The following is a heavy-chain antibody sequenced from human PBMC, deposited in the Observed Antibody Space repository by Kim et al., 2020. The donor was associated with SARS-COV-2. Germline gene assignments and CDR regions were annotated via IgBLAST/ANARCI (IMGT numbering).Heavy chain of an antibody. Sequence: SLKSRVTISVDTSKTQFSLKLSSVTAADTALYYCARHNPYGVYYYYGLDVWGQGTTVTVSS. D-gene: IGHD4-17*01. CDR3: ARHNPYGVYYYYGLDV. V-gene: IGHV4-39*01. J-gene: IGHJ6*02.